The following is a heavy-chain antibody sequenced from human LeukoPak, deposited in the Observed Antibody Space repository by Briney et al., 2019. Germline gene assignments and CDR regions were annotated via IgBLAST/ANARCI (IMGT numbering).Heavy chain of an antibody. CDR3: ARGTDWVYYDSSGFHAFDI. D-gene: IGHD3-22*01. J-gene: IGHJ3*02. CDR1: GGTFSSYA. Sequence: SVTVSCKASGGTFSSYAISWVRQAPGQGLEWMGGIIPIFGTANYAQKFQGRVTITADESTSTAYMELSSLRSEDTAVYYCARGTDWVYYDSSGFHAFDIWGQGTMVTVSS. V-gene: IGHV1-69*01. CDR2: IIPIFGTA.